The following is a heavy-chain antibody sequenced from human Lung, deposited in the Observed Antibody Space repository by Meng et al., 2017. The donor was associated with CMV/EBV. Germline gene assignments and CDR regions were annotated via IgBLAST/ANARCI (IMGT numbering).Heavy chain of an antibody. CDR3: VRSLGDQFYYYGMDV. CDR1: GFTFSGYW. D-gene: IGHD3-16*01. CDR2: IHSDGSNI. J-gene: IGHJ6*02. Sequence: GEXXTISCAASGFTFSGYWMHWVRQAPGKGLVWVSRIHSDGSNINYADSVKGRFTISRDNVKNTLYLQMSSLRAEDTAIYYCVRSLGDQFYYYGMDVGGRGTXVTVSS. V-gene: IGHV3-74*01.